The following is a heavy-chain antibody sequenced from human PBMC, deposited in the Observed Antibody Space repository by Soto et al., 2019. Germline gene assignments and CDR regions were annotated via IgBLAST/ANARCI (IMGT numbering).Heavy chain of an antibody. CDR1: GFTFSDYY. D-gene: IGHD6-13*01. V-gene: IGHV3-11*04. J-gene: IGHJ5*02. Sequence: PGGSLRLSCAASGFTFSDYYMSWIRQAPGKGLEWVSYISNSGSTINYADSVKGRFTISRDNAKNSLYLQMNSLRAEDTAVYYCARHPERIAQIGWFDPWGQRTLVTVS. CDR3: ARHPERIAQIGWFDP. CDR2: ISNSGSTI.